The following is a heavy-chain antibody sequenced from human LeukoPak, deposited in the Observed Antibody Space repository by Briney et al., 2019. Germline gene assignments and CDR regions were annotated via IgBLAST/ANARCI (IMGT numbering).Heavy chain of an antibody. V-gene: IGHV3-30*18. Sequence: GGSLRLSCAASGFTFRSYGMHWVRQAPGKGLEWVAVISYDGSNKYYADSVKGRFTISRDNSKNTLYLQMNSLRAEDTAVYYCAKDYCGGDCYPDYWGHGTLVIVSS. CDR2: ISYDGSNK. CDR1: GFTFRSYG. D-gene: IGHD2-21*02. J-gene: IGHJ4*01. CDR3: AKDYCGGDCYPDY.